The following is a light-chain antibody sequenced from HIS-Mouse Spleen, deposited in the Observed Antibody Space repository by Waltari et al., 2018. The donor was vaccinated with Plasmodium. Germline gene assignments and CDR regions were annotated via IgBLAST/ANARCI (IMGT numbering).Light chain of an antibody. CDR3: SSYTSSSPFV. Sequence: QSALTQPASVSGSPGQSITISCTGTSSDVGGYNYVSWYQQHPGKAPKLMIYDVSNRPSGGSNRCSGSKSGNTASLTISGLQAEDEADYYCSSYTSSSPFVFGTGTKVTVL. CDR1: SSDVGGYNY. J-gene: IGLJ1*01. CDR2: DVS. V-gene: IGLV2-14*03.